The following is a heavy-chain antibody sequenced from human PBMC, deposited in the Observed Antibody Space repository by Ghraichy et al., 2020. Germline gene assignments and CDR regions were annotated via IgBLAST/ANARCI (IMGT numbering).Heavy chain of an antibody. J-gene: IGHJ6*03. Sequence: GESLNISCAVSGFTVSSIYLSWVRQPPGQGLEWLSVNYSGGATYYADSVKGRFTISRDNSKNTLYLEMNSLRVDDTAVYYCAREYYINNYSPHMDVWGKGTTVTVSS. V-gene: IGHV3-53*01. D-gene: IGHD3-10*01. CDR1: GFTVSSIY. CDR2: NYSGGAT. CDR3: AREYYINNYSPHMDV.